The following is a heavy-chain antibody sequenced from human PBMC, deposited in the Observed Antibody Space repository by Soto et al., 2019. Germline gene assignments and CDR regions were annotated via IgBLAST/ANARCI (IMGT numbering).Heavy chain of an antibody. Sequence: GGSLRLSYATSGFTFISHTMNWVRQAPGKGLEWVSSISSSSNYIYYADSVKGRFTISRDNAKSSLYLQMDSLRAEDTAVYYCARGYTQFDYCGQGTLVTVSS. J-gene: IGHJ4*02. CDR2: ISSSSNYI. CDR1: GFTFISHT. V-gene: IGHV3-21*01. CDR3: ARGYTQFDY. D-gene: IGHD5-18*01.